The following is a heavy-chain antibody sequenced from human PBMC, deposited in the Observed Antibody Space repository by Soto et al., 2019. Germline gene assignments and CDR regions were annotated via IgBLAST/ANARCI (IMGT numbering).Heavy chain of an antibody. D-gene: IGHD3-3*01. CDR2: VSHGGST. V-gene: IGHV4-30-2*01. J-gene: IGHJ4*02. Sequence: PSETLSLTCVVSSDSFGSAGYSWNWIRQPPGKGLEWIGFVSHGGSTSYNPSLKSRVFMSVDRSRSQFSLNLTSVTAADTAVYYCAGGFYALRFLARIPHFDYWAPGTLVTVSS. CDR3: AGGFYALRFLARIPHFDY. CDR1: SDSFGSAGYS.